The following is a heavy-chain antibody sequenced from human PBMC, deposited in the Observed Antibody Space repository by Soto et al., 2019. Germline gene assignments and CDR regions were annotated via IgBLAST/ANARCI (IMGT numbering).Heavy chain of an antibody. Sequence: GGSLRHSCAASGFTFSRYAMHWVRQAPGKGLEWVAVISYDGSNKYYADSVKGRFTISRDNSKNTLYLQMNSLRAEDTAVYYCARDEGLRYFDWLPENFDYWGQGTLVTVSS. D-gene: IGHD3-9*01. CDR3: ARDEGLRYFDWLPENFDY. CDR1: GFTFSRYA. CDR2: ISYDGSNK. V-gene: IGHV3-30-3*01. J-gene: IGHJ4*02.